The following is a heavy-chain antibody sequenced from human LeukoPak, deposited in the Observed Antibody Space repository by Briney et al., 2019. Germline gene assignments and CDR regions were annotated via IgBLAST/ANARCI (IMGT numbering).Heavy chain of an antibody. D-gene: IGHD3-22*01. V-gene: IGHV3-23*01. CDR1: GFTFSSYA. CDR3: AKDLAYYYASSGFDY. J-gene: IGHJ4*02. CDR2: ISGSGGST. Sequence: GGSLRLSCAASGFTFSSYAMSWFRQAPAKGLEWVSAISGSGGSTYYADSVKGRFTISRDNSKNTLYLQMNSLRAEDTAVYYCAKDLAYYYASSGFDYWGQGTLVTVSS.